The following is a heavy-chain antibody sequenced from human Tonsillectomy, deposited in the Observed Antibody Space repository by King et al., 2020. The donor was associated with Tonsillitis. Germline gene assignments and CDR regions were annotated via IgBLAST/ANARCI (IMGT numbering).Heavy chain of an antibody. J-gene: IGHJ4*02. CDR1: GFTFNNAW. V-gene: IGHV3-15*01. CDR3: TTGIAAAGIFDY. CDR2: IKSKTDGGTT. D-gene: IGHD6-13*01. Sequence: VQLVESGGGLVKPGGSLRLSCAASGFTFNNAWMSWVRQAPGKGLEWVGRIKSKTDGGTTDYAVLVKDRFTVSRDDSKNTLYLQMNSLKTEDTAVYFCTTGIAAAGIFDYWGQGTLVTVSP.